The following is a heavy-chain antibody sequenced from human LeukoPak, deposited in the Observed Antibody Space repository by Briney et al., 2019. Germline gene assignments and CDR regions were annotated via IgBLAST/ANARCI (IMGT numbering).Heavy chain of an antibody. Sequence: ASVKVSCKASGYTFTGYYMHRVRQAPGQGLEWMGRINPNSGGTNYAQKFQGRVTMTRDTSISTAYMELSRLRSDDTAVYYCARDFGEWFGEHTTKNDYWGQGTLVTVSS. J-gene: IGHJ4*02. CDR1: GYTFTGYY. CDR2: INPNSGGT. V-gene: IGHV1-2*06. D-gene: IGHD3-10*01. CDR3: ARDFGEWFGEHTTKNDY.